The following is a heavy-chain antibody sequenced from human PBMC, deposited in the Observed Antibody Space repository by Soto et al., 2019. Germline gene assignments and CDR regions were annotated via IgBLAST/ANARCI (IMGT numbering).Heavy chain of an antibody. CDR1: GFTFTTYA. CDR2: ISGSGGAT. J-gene: IGHJ5*02. CDR3: AKAGRPYYDLWSENRLDP. V-gene: IGHV3-23*01. Sequence: GGSLRLSCAASGFTFTTYAMTWVRQAPGKGLEWVSSISGSGGATYYADSVKGRFTISRDDSKNTLYLQMASLRAEDTALYYCAKAGRPYYDLWSENRLDPCGPGTLVTVS. D-gene: IGHD3-3*01.